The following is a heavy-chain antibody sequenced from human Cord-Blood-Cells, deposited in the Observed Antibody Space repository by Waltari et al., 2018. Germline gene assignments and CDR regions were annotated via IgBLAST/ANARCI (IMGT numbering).Heavy chain of an antibody. CDR1: GGSISSSSYY. CDR2: INYNGST. Sequence: QLQLQESGPGLVKPSETLSLTCTFPGGSISSSSYYWGWLRPPPGKGLVWIGSINYNGSTYYNPPLKCRVTISVDTSKNHFSLKVSAVTAADTAVYDCARGDYDFWSGYYDYWGQGTLVTVAS. V-gene: IGHV4-39*02. J-gene: IGHJ4*02. CDR3: ARGDYDFWSGYYDY. D-gene: IGHD3-3*01.